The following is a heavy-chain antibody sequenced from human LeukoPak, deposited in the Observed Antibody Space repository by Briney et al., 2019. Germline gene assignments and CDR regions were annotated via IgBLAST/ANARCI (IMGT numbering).Heavy chain of an antibody. Sequence: PSETLSLTCAVSGGSISSSNWWSWVRQPPGKGLEWIGEIYHSGSTNYNPSLKSRVTISVDTSKNQFSLKLSSVTAADTAVYYCARVISYSSSQVFDYWGQGTLVTVSS. CDR3: ARVISYSSSQVFDY. CDR1: GGSISSSNW. CDR2: IYHSGST. D-gene: IGHD6-13*01. J-gene: IGHJ4*02. V-gene: IGHV4-4*02.